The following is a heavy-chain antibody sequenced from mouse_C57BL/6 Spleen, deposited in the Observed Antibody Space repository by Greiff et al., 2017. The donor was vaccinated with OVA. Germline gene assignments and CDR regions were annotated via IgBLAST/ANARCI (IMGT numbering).Heavy chain of an antibody. V-gene: IGHV1-18*01. CDR3: AREDYGYDSYWYFDV. CDR2: INPNNGGT. Sequence: VQLQQSGPELVKPGASVKIPCKASGYTFTDYNMDWVKQSHGKSLEWIGDINPNNGGTIYNQKFKGKATLTVDKSSSTAYMELRSLTSEDTAVYYCAREDYGYDSYWYFDVWGTGTTVTVSS. J-gene: IGHJ1*03. CDR1: GYTFTDYN. D-gene: IGHD1-1*02.